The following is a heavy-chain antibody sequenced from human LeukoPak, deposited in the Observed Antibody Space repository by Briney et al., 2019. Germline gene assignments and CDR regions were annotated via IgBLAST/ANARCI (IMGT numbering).Heavy chain of an antibody. V-gene: IGHV3-23*01. D-gene: IGHD3-10*01. J-gene: IGHJ4*02. CDR3: AKDGQVRGAIPHYSDS. CDR2: VSGSGGRT. CDR1: GFTFSSYG. Sequence: GGSLGLSCAASGFTFSSYGMTWVRQASGKGLEWVSTVSGSGGRTYYADSVKGRFTISRDNSNNTLYLHMNRLRAEDTALYSCAKDGQVRGAIPHYSDSWGQGTLVTVSS.